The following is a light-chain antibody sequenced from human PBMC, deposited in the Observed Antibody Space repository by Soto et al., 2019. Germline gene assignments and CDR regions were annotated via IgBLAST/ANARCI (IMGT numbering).Light chain of an antibody. Sequence: NFMLTQPHSVSESPGKTVTISCTRSSGSIASNYVQWYQQRPGSAPTTVIYEDNQRPSGVPDRFSGSIDSSSNSASLTISELKTEDEADYSCQSYDSSNVVFGGGTKLTVL. CDR3: QSYDSSNVV. J-gene: IGLJ2*01. CDR2: EDN. V-gene: IGLV6-57*03. CDR1: SGSIASNY.